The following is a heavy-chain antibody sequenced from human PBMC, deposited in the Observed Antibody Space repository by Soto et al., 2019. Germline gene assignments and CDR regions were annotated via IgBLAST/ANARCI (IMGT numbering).Heavy chain of an antibody. CDR3: ARDLTTVTHPFDY. D-gene: IGHD4-17*01. J-gene: IGHJ4*02. CDR1: GYTFTTYA. CDR2: INTGKGNK. V-gene: IGHV1-3*04. Sequence: GASVKVSCKASGYTFTTYAIHWVRQAPGQRLEWKGRINTGKGNKKKSQKNQGRLTIFSDSSATTAYMELSSLRFEDTAVYYCARDLTTVTHPFDYWGQGTLVTVSS.